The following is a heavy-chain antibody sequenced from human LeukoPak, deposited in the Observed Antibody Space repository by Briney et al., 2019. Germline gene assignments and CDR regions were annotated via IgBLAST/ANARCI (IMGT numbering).Heavy chain of an antibody. J-gene: IGHJ2*01. D-gene: IGHD6-6*01. CDR1: EFTVSSYH. CDR3: ARRQHVNWGFDL. V-gene: IGHV3-53*04. CDR2: FYRTTGQ. Sequence: GGSLRLSCAASEFTVSSYHLSWVRQAPGEGLEWLSVFYRTTGQFYADSVKGRFIISRHDSKNTLSLQMNSLRPEDTAVYYCARRQHVNWGFDLWGRGTLVTVSS.